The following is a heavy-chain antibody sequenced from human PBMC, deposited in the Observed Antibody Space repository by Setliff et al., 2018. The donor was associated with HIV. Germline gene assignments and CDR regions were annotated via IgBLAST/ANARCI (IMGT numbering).Heavy chain of an antibody. V-gene: IGHV5-51*01. CDR1: GYSFTSYW. CDR3: ARRPYYDSWSGHQAFDI. J-gene: IGHJ3*02. D-gene: IGHD3-3*01. CDR2: IYPYDSDT. Sequence: LGESLKISCKGSGYSFTSYWIGWVRQMPGKGLEWMGIIYPYDSDTRYSPSFQGQVTISADKSISTAYVQWSGLKASDTAMYYCARRPYYDSWSGHQAFDIWGQGTMVTVSS.